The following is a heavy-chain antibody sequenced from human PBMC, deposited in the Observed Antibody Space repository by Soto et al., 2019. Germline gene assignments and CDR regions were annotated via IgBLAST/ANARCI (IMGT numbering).Heavy chain of an antibody. CDR1: GGSISSCSYY. V-gene: IGHV4-61*01. CDR3: ARGTSYWSWKFDY. CDR2: IHYTGTT. Sequence: SETLSLTCTVSGGSISSCSYYWGWIRHPPGRGLECIGYIHYTGTTNYNPSLKSRVTMSLDTSKNQLSLRLTSVNAADTAVYYCARGTSYWSWKFDYWGQGILVTVS. J-gene: IGHJ4*02. D-gene: IGHD1-1*01.